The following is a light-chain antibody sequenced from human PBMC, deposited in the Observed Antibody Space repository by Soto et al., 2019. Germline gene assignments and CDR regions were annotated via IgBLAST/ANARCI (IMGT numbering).Light chain of an antibody. J-gene: IGKJ1*01. CDR1: QSVSSN. V-gene: IGKV3-20*01. CDR3: QQFGSSRT. CDR2: GAS. Sequence: EILMTQSPAALSVSPGERATLSCRASQSVSSNLAWYQQKPGQAPRLLIYGASSRATGIPDRFSGSGSGTDSTLTISRLEPEDFAVYYCQQFGSSRTFGQGTKVDIK.